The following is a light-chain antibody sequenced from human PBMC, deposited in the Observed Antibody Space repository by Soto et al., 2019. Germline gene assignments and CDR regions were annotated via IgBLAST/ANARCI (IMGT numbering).Light chain of an antibody. V-gene: IGKV3-15*01. J-gene: IGKJ1*01. Sequence: EIVMTQSPATLSVSPGERVTLSCRASQSVSSNLAWYQQKPGRAPRLLIYGASARATGIPARFSGSGSGTEFTLTISSLQSEDFAVYYCQQYNNWPLWTFGQGTKVDIK. CDR1: QSVSSN. CDR2: GAS. CDR3: QQYNNWPLWT.